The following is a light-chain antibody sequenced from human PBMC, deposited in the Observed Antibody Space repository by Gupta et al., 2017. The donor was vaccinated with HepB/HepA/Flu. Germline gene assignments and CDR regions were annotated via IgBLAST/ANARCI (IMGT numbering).Light chain of an antibody. J-gene: IGKJ1*01. CDR2: SAS. CDR1: QDVSRF. Sequence: AIRMTQSPSSLSAFTGDRVTISCRASQDVSRFLAWYQQRPGTAPKLLIHSASNLQSGVPSRFSGSGSGTEFTFTISSLQFEDFATYYCQQYYGHPRTFGQGTKIEIK. CDR3: QQYYGHPRT. V-gene: IGKV1-8*01.